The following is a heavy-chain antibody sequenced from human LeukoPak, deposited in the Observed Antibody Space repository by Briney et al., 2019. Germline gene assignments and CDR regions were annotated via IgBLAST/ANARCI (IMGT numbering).Heavy chain of an antibody. V-gene: IGHV1-69*04. CDR3: ATAPKAHLLGKYYFDY. J-gene: IGHJ4*02. CDR2: IIPIFGIA. CDR1: GGTFSSYA. Sequence: GSSVKVSCKASGGTFSSYAISWVRQAPGQGLEWMGRIIPIFGIANYAQKFQGRVTVTADTSTDTAYMELSSLRSEDTAVYYCATAPKAHLLGKYYFDYWGQGTLVTVSS.